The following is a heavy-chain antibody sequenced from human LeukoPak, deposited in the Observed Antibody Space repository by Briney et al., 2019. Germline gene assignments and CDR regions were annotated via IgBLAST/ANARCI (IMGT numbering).Heavy chain of an antibody. J-gene: IGHJ4*02. CDR1: GFSVTTDSYC. D-gene: IGHD3-10*01. CDR3: ARDHFGSLDS. CDR2: DYCGGNT. Sequence: TSETLSLTCTVSGFSVTTDSYCWGWIRQPPGKGLEWIGYDYCGGNTNYDPSLKRRVTISVDTSKNQFSLTLTSVTAVDTAVYFCARDHFGSLDSWGQGILVTVSS. V-gene: IGHV4-61*01.